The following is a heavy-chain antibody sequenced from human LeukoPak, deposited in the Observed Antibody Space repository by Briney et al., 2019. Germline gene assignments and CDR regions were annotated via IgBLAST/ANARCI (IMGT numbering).Heavy chain of an antibody. J-gene: IGHJ3*02. CDR2: INVITGYI. D-gene: IGHD1-26*01. CDR1: GFSFENYN. CDR3: ARDRSGSSSVDDAFDI. Sequence: GGSLRLPCAASGFSFENYNMNWVRQAPGKGLEWVAYINVITGYIYYADSLKGRFTISRDNAKKSLFLEMNSLRVEDTAVYYCARDRSGSSSVDDAFDIWGQGIMVTVSS. V-gene: IGHV3-21*01.